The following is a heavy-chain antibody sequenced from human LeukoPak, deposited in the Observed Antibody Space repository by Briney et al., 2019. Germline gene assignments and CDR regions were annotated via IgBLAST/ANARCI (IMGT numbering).Heavy chain of an antibody. CDR3: ARVSNRWYYGMDV. D-gene: IGHD4-11*01. V-gene: IGHV3-13*01. Sequence: PGGSLRLSCAASGFTFSSYDMYWVRQPTGKGLEWVSAIGTAGDTYYPGSVKGRFTISRENAKNSLYLQMNSLRAGDTAVYYCARVSNRWYYGMDVWGQGTTVTVSS. J-gene: IGHJ6*02. CDR1: GFTFSSYD. CDR2: IGTAGDT.